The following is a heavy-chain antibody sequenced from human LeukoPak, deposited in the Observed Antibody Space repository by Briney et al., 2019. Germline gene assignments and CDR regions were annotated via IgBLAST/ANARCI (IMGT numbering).Heavy chain of an antibody. D-gene: IGHD6-6*01. V-gene: IGHV3-48*03. J-gene: IGHJ4*02. CDR1: GFTFSSYE. Sequence: GGSLRLSCAASGFTFSSYEMNWVRQAPGKGLEWVSYISNSGSTIYYADSVKGRFTISRDNAKNSLYLQMNSLRAEDTAVYYCARAHGIAARPFDYWRRGTLATVSS. CDR2: ISNSGSTI. CDR3: ARAHGIAARPFDY.